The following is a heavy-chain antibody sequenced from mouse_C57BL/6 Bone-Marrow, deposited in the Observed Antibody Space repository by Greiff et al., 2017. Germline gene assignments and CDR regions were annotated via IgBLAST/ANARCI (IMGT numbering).Heavy chain of an antibody. Sequence: EVQVVESGEGLVKPGGSLKLSCAASGFTFSSYAMSWVRQTPEKRLEWVAYISSGGDYIYYADTVKGRFTISRDNARNTLYLQMSSLKSEDTAMYYCTREIYYYGSSLRFDYWGQGTTLTVSS. CDR3: TREIYYYGSSLRFDY. V-gene: IGHV5-9-1*02. CDR2: ISSGGDYI. J-gene: IGHJ2*01. CDR1: GFTFSSYA. D-gene: IGHD1-1*01.